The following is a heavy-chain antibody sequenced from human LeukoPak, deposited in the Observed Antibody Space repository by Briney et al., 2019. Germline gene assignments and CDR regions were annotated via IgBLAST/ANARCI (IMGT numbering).Heavy chain of an antibody. Sequence: ASVKVSCKASGYTLTSYYMHWVRQAPGQGLEWMGIINPSGGSTSYAQKFQGRVTMTRDTSTSTVYMELSSLRSEDTAVYYCARDSTTAAGGMDVWGQGTTVTVSS. J-gene: IGHJ6*02. CDR1: GYTLTSYY. V-gene: IGHV1-46*01. CDR3: ARDSTTAAGGMDV. CDR2: INPSGGST. D-gene: IGHD6-13*01.